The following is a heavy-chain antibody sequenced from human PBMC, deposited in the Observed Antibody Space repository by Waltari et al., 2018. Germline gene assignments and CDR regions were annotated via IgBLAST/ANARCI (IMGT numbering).Heavy chain of an antibody. CDR2: IIPIFGTA. Sequence: QVQLVQSGAEVKKPGSSVKVSCKASGGTFSSYAISWVRPAPGQGLEWMGGIIPIFGTANYAQKFQGRVTITADESTSTAYMELSSLRSEDTAVYYCARDHSHIVVVTAKDYYGMDVWGQGTTVTVSS. J-gene: IGHJ6*02. D-gene: IGHD2-21*02. V-gene: IGHV1-69*01. CDR1: GGTFSSYA. CDR3: ARDHSHIVVVTAKDYYGMDV.